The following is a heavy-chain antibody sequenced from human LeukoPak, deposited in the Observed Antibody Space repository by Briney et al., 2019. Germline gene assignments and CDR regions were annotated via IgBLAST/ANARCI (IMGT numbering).Heavy chain of an antibody. Sequence: ASVKVSCKASGYTFTSYGISWVRQAPGQGLEWMGWMSPYNGNTKYAQKVQHRVTMTTDTSTSTAYMELRSLRSDDTAVYYCARDNSAQGDDYWGQGTLVTVSS. CDR1: GYTFTSYG. CDR2: MSPYNGNT. J-gene: IGHJ4*02. D-gene: IGHD4-11*01. V-gene: IGHV1-18*01. CDR3: ARDNSAQGDDY.